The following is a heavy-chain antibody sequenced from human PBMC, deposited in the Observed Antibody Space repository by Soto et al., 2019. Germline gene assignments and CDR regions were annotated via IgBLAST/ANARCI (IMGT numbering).Heavy chain of an antibody. CDR1: GYSFTSYW. CDR2: IDPSDSYT. J-gene: IGHJ6*02. D-gene: IGHD3-22*01. V-gene: IGHV5-10-1*01. CDR3: ARHGKITMIVVGHYYYGMDV. Sequence: GESLKISCKGSGYSFTSYWISWVRQMPGKGLEWMGRIDPSDSYTNYSPSFQGHVTISADKSISTAYLQWSSLKASDTAMYYCARHGKITMIVVGHYYYGMDVWGPATTVTVSS.